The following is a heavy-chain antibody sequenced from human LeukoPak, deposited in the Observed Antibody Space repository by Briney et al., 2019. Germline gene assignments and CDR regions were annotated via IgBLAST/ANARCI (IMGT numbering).Heavy chain of an antibody. CDR2: ISSGGDYT. D-gene: IGHD4/OR15-4a*01. CDR3: VRIPNSANFPNWFDP. CDR1: GFTFTTST. Sequence: PGGSLRLSCAASGFTFTTSTMNWVRQAPGKGLEWVSSISSGGDYTYYADSVKGRFTISRDNAKNSLFLQMNSLRAEDTALYYCVRIPNSANFPNWFDPWGQGTLVTVSS. V-gene: IGHV3-21*01. J-gene: IGHJ5*02.